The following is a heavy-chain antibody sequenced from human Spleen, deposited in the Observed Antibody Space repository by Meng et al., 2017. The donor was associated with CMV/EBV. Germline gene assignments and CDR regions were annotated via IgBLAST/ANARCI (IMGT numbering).Heavy chain of an antibody. D-gene: IGHD1-7*01. Sequence: AASGFTFTTYTMNWVRQAPGKGLEWVSSISGSSRYIYYADSVMGRFTLSRDNAKKSLYLQMNSLTAEDTAVYYCASFDWNFRDTFDVWGQGTMVTVSS. CDR2: ISGSSRYI. V-gene: IGHV3-21*01. J-gene: IGHJ3*01. CDR3: ASFDWNFRDTFDV. CDR1: GFTFTTYT.